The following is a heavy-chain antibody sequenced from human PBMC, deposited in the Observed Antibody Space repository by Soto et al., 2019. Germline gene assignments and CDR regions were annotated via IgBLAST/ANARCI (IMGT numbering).Heavy chain of an antibody. V-gene: IGHV1-3*01. CDR3: ARENWNGAYYFDY. Sequence: QVQVVQSGAEVKKPGASVRVSCKTSGYTFTTYAMHWVRQAPGQRFEWMGWINAGNGYTKYSQRFQGRITITRDTSASTAYMELSSLRSEDTAVYYCARENWNGAYYFDYWGQGTLVTASS. CDR2: INAGNGYT. J-gene: IGHJ4*02. CDR1: GYTFTTYA. D-gene: IGHD1-1*01.